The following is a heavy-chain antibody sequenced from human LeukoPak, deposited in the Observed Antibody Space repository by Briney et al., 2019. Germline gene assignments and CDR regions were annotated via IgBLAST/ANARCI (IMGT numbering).Heavy chain of an antibody. D-gene: IGHD3-10*01. Sequence: PSQTLSLTCTVSGGSISSGGYYWSWIRQPPGKGLEWIGYIYHSGSTYYNPSLKSRVTISVDTSKNQFSLKLSSVTAADTAVYYCARVKITMVRGVIFGTPQEAFDYWGQGTLVTVSS. J-gene: IGHJ4*02. CDR2: IYHSGST. V-gene: IGHV4-30-2*02. CDR3: ARVKITMVRGVIFGTPQEAFDY. CDR1: GGSISSGGYY.